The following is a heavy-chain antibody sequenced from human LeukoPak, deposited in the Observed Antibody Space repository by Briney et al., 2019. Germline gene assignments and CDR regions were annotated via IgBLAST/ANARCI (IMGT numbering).Heavy chain of an antibody. D-gene: IGHD5-18*01. V-gene: IGHV3-20*04. CDR3: ARGLGGYSYGLENWFDP. J-gene: IGHJ5*02. Sequence: SGGSLRLSCAASGFTFDDYGMSWVRQAPGKGLEWVSGINWNGGSTGYADSVKGRFTISRDNAKNSLYLQMNSLRAEDTALYYCARGLGGYSYGLENWFDPWGQGTLVTVSS. CDR2: INWNGGST. CDR1: GFTFDDYG.